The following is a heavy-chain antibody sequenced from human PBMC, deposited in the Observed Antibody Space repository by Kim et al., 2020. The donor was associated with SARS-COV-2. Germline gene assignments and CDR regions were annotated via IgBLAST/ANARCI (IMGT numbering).Heavy chain of an antibody. CDR1: GGSFSPFF. D-gene: IGHD1-26*01. Sequence: SETLSLTCTVSGGSFSPFFCNWIRQPPGKGLEWIGNVYYTGNPNYNPSLQSRVTMSVDMSKNQFYLNLGSVTAADTAVYFCARSSSGSFLRLWGQGTLVT. CDR2: VYYTGNP. CDR3: ARSSSGSFLRL. J-gene: IGHJ3*01. V-gene: IGHV4-59*13.